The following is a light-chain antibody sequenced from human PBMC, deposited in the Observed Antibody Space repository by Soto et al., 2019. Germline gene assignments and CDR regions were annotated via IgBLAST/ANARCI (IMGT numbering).Light chain of an antibody. CDR2: DVT. J-gene: IGLJ2*01. V-gene: IGLV2-14*03. CDR3: SSYTSSSTVI. CDR1: SSDVGGYNY. Sequence: QSALTQPASVSGSPGQSITISCIGTSSDVGGYNYVSWYQRHPGKAPKLIIYDVTNRPSGVSNRFSGSKSGNTASLTISGLQAEDEDDYYCSSYTSSSTVIFSGGTKLTVL.